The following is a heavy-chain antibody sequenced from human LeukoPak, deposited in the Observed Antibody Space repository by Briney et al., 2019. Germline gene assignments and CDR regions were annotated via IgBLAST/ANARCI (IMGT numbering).Heavy chain of an antibody. CDR2: ISGSGGST. CDR1: GFTFSSYA. Sequence: PGGSLRLSCAASGFTFSSYAMSWVRQAPGKGLEWVSAISGSGGSTYYADSVKGRFTVSRDNAKNTLYLQLSSLRAEDTAVYYCARGGRFGELSSSLWGQGTLVTVSS. V-gene: IGHV3-23*01. D-gene: IGHD3-10*01. J-gene: IGHJ4*02. CDR3: ARGGRFGELSSSL.